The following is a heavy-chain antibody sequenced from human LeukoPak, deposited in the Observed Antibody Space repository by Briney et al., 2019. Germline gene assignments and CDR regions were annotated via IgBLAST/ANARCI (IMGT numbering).Heavy chain of an antibody. V-gene: IGHV1-2*02. CDR3: ALTYYDFWSGYRTDLDY. CDR2: INPNSGGT. D-gene: IGHD3-3*01. J-gene: IGHJ4*02. CDR1: GYTFTGCY. Sequence: ASVKVSCKASGYTFTGCYMHWVRQAPGQGLEWMGWINPNSGGTNYAQKFQGRVTMTRDTSISTAYMELSRLRSDDTAVYYCALTYYDFWSGYRTDLDYWGQGTLVTVSS.